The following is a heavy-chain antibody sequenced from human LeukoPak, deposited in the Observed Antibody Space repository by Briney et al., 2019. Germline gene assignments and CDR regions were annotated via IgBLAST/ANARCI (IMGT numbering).Heavy chain of an antibody. J-gene: IGHJ3*02. D-gene: IGHD1-20*01. CDR1: GGSISSSNW. CDR3: ARGGITGTTGAFDI. Sequence: SGTLTLTCAVSGGSISSSNWWSWVRQPPGKGLEWIGEIYHSGSTNYSPSLKSRVTISVDKSKNQFSLKLSSVTAADTAVYYCARGGITGTTGAFDIWGQGTMVTVSS. CDR2: IYHSGST. V-gene: IGHV4-4*02.